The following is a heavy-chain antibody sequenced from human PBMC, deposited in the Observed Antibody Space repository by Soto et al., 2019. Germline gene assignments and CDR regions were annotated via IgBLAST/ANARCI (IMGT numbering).Heavy chain of an antibody. J-gene: IGHJ5*02. D-gene: IGHD1-1*01. V-gene: IGHV3-23*01. CDR1: GFTFSSYD. Sequence: EVQLLESGGGLVQPGGSLRLSCVGSGFTFSSYDMTWVRQAPGKGLEWVSSFSFYGRRDNTYYADSVKGRFTISRDNSRNTVYLQMDNLRVEDTAVYYCAKSLYNDNGGPNDPLGQGTLVTVSS. CDR3: AKSLYNDNGGPNDP. CDR2: FSFYGRRDNT.